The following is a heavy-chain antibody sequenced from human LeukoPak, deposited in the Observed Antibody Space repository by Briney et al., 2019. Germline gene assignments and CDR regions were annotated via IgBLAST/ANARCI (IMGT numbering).Heavy chain of an antibody. CDR1: GGSISSYY. CDR3: ARSPRLYYYGMDV. CDR2: IYYSGST. J-gene: IGHJ6*02. Sequence: SETLSLTCTVSGGSISSYYWSWIRQPPGKGLEWIGYIYYSGSTNYNPSLKSRVTISVDTSKNQFSLKLSSVTAADTAVYYCARSPRLYYYGMDVWGQGTTVTVSS. V-gene: IGHV4-59*08. D-gene: IGHD6-25*01.